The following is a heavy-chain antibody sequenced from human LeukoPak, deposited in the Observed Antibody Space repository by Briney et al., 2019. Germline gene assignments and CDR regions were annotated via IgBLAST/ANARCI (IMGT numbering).Heavy chain of an antibody. D-gene: IGHD5-12*01. CDR3: ARDLGPGYEVWFDP. CDR1: GYTFTSYD. J-gene: IGHJ5*02. CDR2: IDPNSGGT. V-gene: IGHV1-2*02. Sequence: ASVKVSCKASGYTFTSYDINWVRQATGQGLEWMGWIDPNSGGTNYAQKFQGRVTMTRDTSISTAYMELSRLRSDDTAVYYCARDLGPGYEVWFDPWGQGTLVTVSS.